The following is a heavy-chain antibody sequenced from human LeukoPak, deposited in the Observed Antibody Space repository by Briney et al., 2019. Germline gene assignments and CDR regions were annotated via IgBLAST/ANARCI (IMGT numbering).Heavy chain of an antibody. J-gene: IGHJ3*02. CDR3: AKESPSDAFDI. V-gene: IGHV3-30*02. CDR1: GFTFSSYG. CDR2: IWYDGSNK. Sequence: PGGSLRLSCAASGFTFSSYGMHWVRQAPGKGLEWVAVIWYDGSNKYYADSVKGRFTISRDNSKNTLYLQMSSLRAEDTAVYYCAKESPSDAFDIWGQGTMVTVSS.